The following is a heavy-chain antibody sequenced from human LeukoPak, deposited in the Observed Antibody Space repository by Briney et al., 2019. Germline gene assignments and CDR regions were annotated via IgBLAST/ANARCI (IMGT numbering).Heavy chain of an antibody. D-gene: IGHD6-25*01. CDR1: GGSISSGGYY. CDR2: IYYSGST. V-gene: IGHV4-31*03. Sequence: RTSETLSLTCTVSGGSISSGGYYWSWIRQHPGKGLEWIGYIYYSGSTYYNPSLKSRVTISVDTSKNQFSLKLSSVTAADTAVYYCAREIRSVRSNWFDPWGQGTLVTVSP. CDR3: AREIRSVRSNWFDP. J-gene: IGHJ5*02.